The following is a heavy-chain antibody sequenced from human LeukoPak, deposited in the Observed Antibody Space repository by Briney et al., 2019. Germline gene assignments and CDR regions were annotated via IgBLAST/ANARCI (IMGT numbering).Heavy chain of an antibody. J-gene: IGHJ4*02. CDR2: ISAYNGNT. CDR3: ARGAGYCSGGSCHFDY. D-gene: IGHD2-15*01. Sequence: ASVKVSCKASSYTFSRYGISWVRQAPGQGLEWMGWISAYNGNTNYAQKLQGRVTMTTDTSTSTAYMELRSLRSDDTAVYYCARGAGYCSGGSCHFDYWGQGTLVTVSS. CDR1: SYTFSRYG. V-gene: IGHV1-18*01.